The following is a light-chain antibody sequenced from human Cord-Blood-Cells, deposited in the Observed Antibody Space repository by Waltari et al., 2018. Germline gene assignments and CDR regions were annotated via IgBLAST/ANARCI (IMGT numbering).Light chain of an antibody. V-gene: IGKV1-39*01. Sequence: DIQMTQSPYSISASVGARVTITCRASQSISSYLNWYQQKPGKAPKLLIYAASSLQSGVPSRFSGSGSGTDFTLTISSLQPEDFATYYCQQSYSTPYTFGQGTKLEIK. CDR1: QSISSY. CDR3: QQSYSTPYT. J-gene: IGKJ2*01. CDR2: AAS.